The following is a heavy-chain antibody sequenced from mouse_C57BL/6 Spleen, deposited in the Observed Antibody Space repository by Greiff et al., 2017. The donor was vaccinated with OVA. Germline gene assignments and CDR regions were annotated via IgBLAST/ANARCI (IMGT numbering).Heavy chain of an antibody. CDR3: ARVSNYYYGSSLYYFDY. J-gene: IGHJ2*01. Sequence: ESGPGLVKPSQSLSLTCSVTGYSITSGYYWNWIRQFPGNKLEWMGYISYDGSNNYNPSLKNRISITRDTSKNQFFLKLNSVTTEDTATYYCARVSNYYYGSSLYYFDYWGQGTTLTVSS. D-gene: IGHD1-1*01. CDR2: ISYDGSN. V-gene: IGHV3-6*01. CDR1: GYSITSGYY.